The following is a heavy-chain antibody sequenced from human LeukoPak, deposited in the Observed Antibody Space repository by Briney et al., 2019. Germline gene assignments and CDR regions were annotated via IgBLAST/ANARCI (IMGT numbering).Heavy chain of an antibody. J-gene: IGHJ4*02. V-gene: IGHV3-23*01. CDR2: ISGSGGST. CDR1: GFTFSSYA. D-gene: IGHD2-2*01. CDR3: AKDDDIVVVPAAMVDY. Sequence: GGSLRLSCAASGFTFSSYAMSWVRQAPGKGLEWVSAISGSGGSTYYADPVKGRFTISRDNSKNTLYLQMNSLRAEDTAVYYCAKDDDIVVVPAAMVDYWGQGTLVTVSS.